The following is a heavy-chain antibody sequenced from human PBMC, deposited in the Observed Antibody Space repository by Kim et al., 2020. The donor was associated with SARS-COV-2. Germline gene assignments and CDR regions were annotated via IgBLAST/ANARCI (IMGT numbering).Heavy chain of an antibody. V-gene: IGHV4-59*01. J-gene: IGHJ5*02. CDR1: GGSISSYY. D-gene: IGHD3-9*01. CDR2: IYYSGST. CDR3: ARDYDISLGWFDP. Sequence: SETLSLTCNVSGGSISSYYWSWIRQPPGKGLEWIGYIYYSGSTNYNPSLKSRVTISVDTSKNQFSLKLSSVTAADTAVYYCARDYDISLGWFDPWGQGTLVTVSS.